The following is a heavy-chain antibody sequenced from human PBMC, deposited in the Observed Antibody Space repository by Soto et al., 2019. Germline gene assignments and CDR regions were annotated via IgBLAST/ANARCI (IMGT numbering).Heavy chain of an antibody. J-gene: IGHJ4*02. D-gene: IGHD4-17*01. CDR1: GGTFSSYA. CDR2: INPNSGGT. Sequence: ASVKVSCKASGGTFSSYAISWVRQAPGQGLEWMGWINPNSGGTNFAQKFQGRVTMTRDTSINTVYMELSRLRSDDTADYYCARDLKTPGDYTGAFDYWGQGTLVTVSS. V-gene: IGHV1-2*02. CDR3: ARDLKTPGDYTGAFDY.